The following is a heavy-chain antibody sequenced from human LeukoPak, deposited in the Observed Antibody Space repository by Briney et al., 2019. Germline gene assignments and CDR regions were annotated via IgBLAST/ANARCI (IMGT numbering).Heavy chain of an antibody. V-gene: IGHV3-66*01. J-gene: IGHJ4*02. D-gene: IGHD1/OR15-1a*01. CDR3: ARSNCNSCYLGVWYYFDY. CDR2: IYSDGST. Sequence: GGSLRLSCAASGITVSSNYMSWVRQAPGKGLEWVSVIYSDGSTYYADSVKGRFTISRDNSKNTLYLRMNSLRAEDTAVYYCARSNCNSCYLGVWYYFDYWGQGTLVTVSS. CDR1: GITVSSNY.